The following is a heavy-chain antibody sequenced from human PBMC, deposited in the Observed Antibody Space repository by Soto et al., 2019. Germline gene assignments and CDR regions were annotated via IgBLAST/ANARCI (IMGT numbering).Heavy chain of an antibody. CDR2: INHSGST. Sequence: NPSETLSLTCAVYGGSFRGYYWTWIRQPPGTGLEWIGEINHSGSTNYNPSLKSRVTISVDTSKNQFSLKLTSVTAADTAVYYCARDKITGLFDYWGQGTLVTVSS. J-gene: IGHJ4*02. CDR1: GGSFRGYY. V-gene: IGHV4-34*01. D-gene: IGHD2-8*02. CDR3: ARDKITGLFDY.